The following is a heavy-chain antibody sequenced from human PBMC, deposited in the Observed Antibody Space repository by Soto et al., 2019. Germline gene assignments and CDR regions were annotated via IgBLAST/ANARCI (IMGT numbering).Heavy chain of an antibody. J-gene: IGHJ4*02. D-gene: IGHD4-17*01. V-gene: IGHV3-9*01. CDR1: GFTFDDYA. CDR2: ISWNSGSI. Sequence: EVQLVESGGGLVQPGRSLRLSCGASGFTFDDYAMHWVRQAPGKGLEWVSGISWNSGSIAYADSVKGRFTISRDNAKNSLYLQLTRLTPEDTALYYCAKDFSDILDYRRDFDYWGQGTLVTVSS. CDR3: AKDFSDILDYRRDFDY.